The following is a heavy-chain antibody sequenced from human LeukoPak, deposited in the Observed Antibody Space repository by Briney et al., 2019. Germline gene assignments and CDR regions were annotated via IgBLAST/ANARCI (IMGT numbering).Heavy chain of an antibody. D-gene: IGHD4-23*01. CDR3: ASTKNYGGNPSDY. CDR2: INQDGREK. V-gene: IGHV3-7*01. CDR1: GFTFISYW. J-gene: IGHJ4*02. Sequence: GGSLSLSCAASGFTFISYWMSWVGQPRGKGRDGVAYINQDGREKYYVGSVKGRFTISRDNAKNSLYLQMNSLRAEDTAVYYCASTKNYGGNPSDYWGEGTLVSVSS.